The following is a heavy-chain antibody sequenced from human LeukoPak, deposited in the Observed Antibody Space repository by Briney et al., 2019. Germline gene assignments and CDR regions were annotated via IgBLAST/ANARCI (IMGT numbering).Heavy chain of an antibody. V-gene: IGHV3-48*03. CDR1: GFTFSSYE. J-gene: IGHJ4*02. D-gene: IGHD6-13*01. CDR3: ARKGSVYTSSWSCFDC. Sequence: GGSLRLSCAASGFTFSSYEMNWVRQAPGKGLEWVSHIGSSCCTIYYADSVKARFTISRYNAKNSLSLQMNSLRAEYTAVYYCARKGSVYTSSWSCFDCWGQGTLVTVSS. CDR2: IGSSCCTI.